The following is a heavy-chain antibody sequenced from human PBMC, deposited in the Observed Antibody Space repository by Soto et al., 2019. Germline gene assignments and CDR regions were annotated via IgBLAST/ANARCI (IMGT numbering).Heavy chain of an antibody. CDR3: MRGLRSRRYLLVS. CDR1: GFTFGDYA. V-gene: IGHV3-49*03. J-gene: IGHJ5*02. CDR2: FRSKTYGGAT. Sequence: GGSLRLSCTASGFTFGDYAVNWFRQAPGKGLEWVSFFRSKTYGGATEYAASVKGRFTVSRDDSKSTAYLQMNSLKTKDTAVYFGMRGLRSRRYLLVSWGQAPVLTLSS. D-gene: IGHD6-19*01.